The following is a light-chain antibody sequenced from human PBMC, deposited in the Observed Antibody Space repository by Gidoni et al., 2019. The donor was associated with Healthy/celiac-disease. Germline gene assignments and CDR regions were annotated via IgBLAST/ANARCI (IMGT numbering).Light chain of an antibody. J-gene: IGKJ1*01. CDR3: QQYNNWPPIT. V-gene: IGKV3-15*01. Sequence: LSCRASQSVSSNLAWYQQKPGQAPRLLIYGASTRATGIPARFSGSGSGTEFTLTISSLQSEDFAVYYCQQYNNWPPITFGQGTKVEIK. CDR2: GAS. CDR1: QSVSSN.